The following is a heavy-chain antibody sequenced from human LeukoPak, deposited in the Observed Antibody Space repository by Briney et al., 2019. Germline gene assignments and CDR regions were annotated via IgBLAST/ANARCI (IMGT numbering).Heavy chain of an antibody. J-gene: IGHJ6*02. Sequence: GGSLRLSCAASGFTFSSYAMHWVRQAPGKGLEWVAVIPYDGSNKYYAGSVKGRFTISRDNSKNTLYLQMNSLRAEDTAVYCCARDLPYYYYGMDVWGQGTTVTVSS. CDR2: IPYDGSNK. CDR3: ARDLPYYYYGMDV. CDR1: GFTFSSYA. V-gene: IGHV3-30*04.